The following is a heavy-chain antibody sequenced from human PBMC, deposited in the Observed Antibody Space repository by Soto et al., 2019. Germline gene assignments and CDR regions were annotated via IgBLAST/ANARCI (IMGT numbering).Heavy chain of an antibody. CDR3: AKVDREGSSGCLDY. CDR2: ISGSGGST. V-gene: IGHV3-23*01. Sequence: EVQLLESGGGLVQPGGSLRLSCAASGFTFSSYAMSWVRQAPGKGLEWVSAISGSGGSTYYADSVKGRFTISRDNSKNSLYLQMNSLRAEDTAVYYCAKVDREGSSGCLDYWGQGTLVTVSS. J-gene: IGHJ4*02. D-gene: IGHD6-19*01. CDR1: GFTFSSYA.